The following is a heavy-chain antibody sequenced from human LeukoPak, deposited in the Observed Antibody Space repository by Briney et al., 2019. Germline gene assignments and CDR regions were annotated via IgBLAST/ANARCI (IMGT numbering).Heavy chain of an antibody. CDR2: ISGSGGST. CDR1: GFTFSRYA. D-gene: IGHD3-10*01. Sequence: GGSLRPSCAASGFTFSRYAMSWVRQAPGKGLEWVSGISGSGGSTYYADSVKGRFTISRDNSKNTLYLQMNSLRDEDTPVYYCAKDPDVLLWFGESPHWGQGTLVTVSS. J-gene: IGHJ4*02. V-gene: IGHV3-23*01. CDR3: AKDPDVLLWFGESPH.